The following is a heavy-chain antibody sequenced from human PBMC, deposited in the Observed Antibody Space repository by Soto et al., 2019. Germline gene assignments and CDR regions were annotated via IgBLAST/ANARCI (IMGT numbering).Heavy chain of an antibody. D-gene: IGHD3-3*01. V-gene: IGHV4-59*06. Sequence: SETLSLTCTVTGGSISTYYWSWIRQPPGKGLEWIGHIFYSGSFYYTPSLKGRVMISPDTAKNQFSLRLTSVTAADTAVYYCARAPETPPILGVVRPYFFNYWGQGTLVTVSS. J-gene: IGHJ4*02. CDR3: ARAPETPPILGVVRPYFFNY. CDR2: IFYSGSF. CDR1: GGSISTYY.